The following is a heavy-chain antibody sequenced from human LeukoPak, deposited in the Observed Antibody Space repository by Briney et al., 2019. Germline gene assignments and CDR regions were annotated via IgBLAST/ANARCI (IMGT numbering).Heavy chain of an antibody. Sequence: PSETLSLTCTVSGDSISSSNYYWGWIRQPPGKGLEWIGSIYYSGRTNHNPSLKSRVTISVDTSKNQFSLKLSSVAAADTAVYYCARHWGYVVFDYWGQGTLVTVSS. CDR3: ARHWGYVVFDY. CDR2: IYYSGRT. J-gene: IGHJ4*02. D-gene: IGHD3-16*01. V-gene: IGHV4-39*01. CDR1: GDSISSSNYY.